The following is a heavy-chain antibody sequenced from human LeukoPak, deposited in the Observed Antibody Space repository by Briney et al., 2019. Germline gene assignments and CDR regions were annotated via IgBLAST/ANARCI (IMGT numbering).Heavy chain of an antibody. V-gene: IGHV4-4*07. J-gene: IGHJ4*02. CDR3: AKGPSGSYGFDY. CDR1: GGSISGSY. D-gene: IGHD6-19*01. Sequence: NPSETLSLTCTVSGGSISGSYWSWLRQPAGKGLEWIGRISSSGSANYNPSLKSRVTMSIDTSKNQFSLKLSTVTAADTAVYYCAKGPSGSYGFDYWGPGTQVTVFS. CDR2: ISSSGSA.